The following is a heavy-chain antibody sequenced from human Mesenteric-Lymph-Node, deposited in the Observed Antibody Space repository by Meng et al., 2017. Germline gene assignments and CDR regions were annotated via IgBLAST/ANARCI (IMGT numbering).Heavy chain of an antibody. CDR3: LRGPSIFDSLLFDD. Sequence: EGGLVESGGGRVKPGGSLRLSCAASGFKFSQYWMHWVRQTPAKGLVWVSRINSDGSGTNYADSVKGRFTISRDNAKNTLYLQMNGLKVEDTAVYYCLRGPSIFDSLLFDDWGQGTLVTVSS. CDR1: GFKFSQYW. D-gene: IGHD3-9*01. CDR2: INSDGSGT. V-gene: IGHV3-74*02. J-gene: IGHJ4*02.